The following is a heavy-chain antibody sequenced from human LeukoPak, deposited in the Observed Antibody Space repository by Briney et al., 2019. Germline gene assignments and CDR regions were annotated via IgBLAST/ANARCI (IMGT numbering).Heavy chain of an antibody. CDR1: GGSISSYY. D-gene: IGHD5-18*01. J-gene: IGHJ3*02. CDR2: IYTSGST. CDR3: ARTWIQLWLRRAFDI. Sequence: TSETLSLTCTVSGGSISSYYWSWIRQPAGKGLEWIGRIYTSGSTNYNPSLKSRVTISVDTSKNQFSLKLSSVTAADTAVYYCARTWIQLWLRRAFDIWGQGTMVTVSS. V-gene: IGHV4-4*07.